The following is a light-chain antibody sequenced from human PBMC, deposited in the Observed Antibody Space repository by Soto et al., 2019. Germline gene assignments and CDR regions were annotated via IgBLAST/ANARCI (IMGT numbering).Light chain of an antibody. V-gene: IGKV3-15*01. Sequence: EIVLTQSPGTLSLSPGERATLSCRASQSVSGSYLAWYQQKPGQAPRLLISGASTRAAGIPARFSGSGSGTEFTLTISSLQSEDFAVYYCQHYNTWPWTFGQGTKVDIK. CDR3: QHYNTWPWT. CDR1: QSVSGSY. J-gene: IGKJ1*01. CDR2: GAS.